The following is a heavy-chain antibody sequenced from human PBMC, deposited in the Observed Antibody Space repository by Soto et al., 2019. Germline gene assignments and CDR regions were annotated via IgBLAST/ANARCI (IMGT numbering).Heavy chain of an antibody. D-gene: IGHD1-1*01. Sequence: ASVKVSCKASGYTFTSYGISWVRQAPGQGLEWMGWISAYNGNTNYALKLQGRVTMTTDTSTSTAYMELRSLRSDDTAVYYCARDRGRTEDDAFDIWGQGTMVTVSS. J-gene: IGHJ3*02. CDR3: ARDRGRTEDDAFDI. CDR2: ISAYNGNT. V-gene: IGHV1-18*01. CDR1: GYTFTSYG.